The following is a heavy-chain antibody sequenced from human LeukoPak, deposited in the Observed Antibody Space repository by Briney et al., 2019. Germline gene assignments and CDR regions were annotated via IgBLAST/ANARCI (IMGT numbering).Heavy chain of an antibody. V-gene: IGHV1-2*02. D-gene: IGHD3-10*01. Sequence: ASVKVSCKASGYTFTCYYMHWVRQAPGQGLEWVGWINPNSGGTNYAQKFQGRVTMTRDTSISTAYMELGRLRSDDTAVYYCARITYYYGSGSPWNFDYWGQGTLVTVSS. CDR2: INPNSGGT. CDR3: ARITYYYGSGSPWNFDY. J-gene: IGHJ4*02. CDR1: GYTFTCYY.